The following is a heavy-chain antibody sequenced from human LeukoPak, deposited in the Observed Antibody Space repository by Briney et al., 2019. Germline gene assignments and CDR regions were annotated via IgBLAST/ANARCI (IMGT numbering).Heavy chain of an antibody. CDR3: ARGDYESGSPNGAFDI. V-gene: IGHV3-20*04. D-gene: IGHD1-26*01. CDR2: INWNGGST. CDR1: GFTFDDYG. J-gene: IGHJ3*02. Sequence: GGSLRLSCAASGFTFDDYGMSWVRQAPGKGLEWVSGINWNGGSTGYADSVKGRFTISRDNAKNSLYLQMNSLRAEDTALYYCARGDYESGSPNGAFDIWGQGTMVTVSS.